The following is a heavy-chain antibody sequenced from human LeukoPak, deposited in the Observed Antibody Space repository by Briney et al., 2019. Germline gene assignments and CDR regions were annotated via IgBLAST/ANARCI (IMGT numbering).Heavy chain of an antibody. V-gene: IGHV3-21*06. Sequence: GGSLRLSCAASGFTFSSYSMNWVRQAPGKGLEWVSGISSSSRYIYYGDSVKGRFTISRDNAKNSLYLRMNSLRAEDTAAYYCARGSEGSSLNWFDPWGQGTLVTVSS. CDR1: GFTFSSYS. CDR3: ARGSEGSSLNWFDP. CDR2: ISSSSRYI. J-gene: IGHJ5*02. D-gene: IGHD1-14*01.